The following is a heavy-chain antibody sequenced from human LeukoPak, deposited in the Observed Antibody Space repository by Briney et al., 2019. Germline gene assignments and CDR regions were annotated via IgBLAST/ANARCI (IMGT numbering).Heavy chain of an antibody. Sequence: GGSLRLSCAASGFTFSDYYMSWIRQAPGKGLEWVSSISSSSSYIYYADSVKGRFTISRDNAKNSLYLQMNSLRAEDTAVYYCARDTSGIAAAGTTFDYWGQGTLVTVSS. J-gene: IGHJ4*02. V-gene: IGHV3-11*06. CDR3: ARDTSGIAAAGTTFDY. D-gene: IGHD6-13*01. CDR2: ISSSSSYI. CDR1: GFTFSDYY.